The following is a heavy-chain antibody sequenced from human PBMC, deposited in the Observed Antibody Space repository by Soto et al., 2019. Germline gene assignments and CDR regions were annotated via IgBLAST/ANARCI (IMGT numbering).Heavy chain of an antibody. CDR1: GYTFTSYG. CDR3: ARGRIAVARVWFDP. V-gene: IGHV1-18*04. J-gene: IGHJ5*02. CDR2: ICTYNGNT. Sequence: ASVKVSCKASGYTFTSYGISWVRQAPGQGLEWMGWICTYNGNTNYAQKLQGRVTMTKDTSTSTAYMELRSLRSDDTAVYYCARGRIAVARVWFDPWGQGTLVTVSS. D-gene: IGHD6-19*01.